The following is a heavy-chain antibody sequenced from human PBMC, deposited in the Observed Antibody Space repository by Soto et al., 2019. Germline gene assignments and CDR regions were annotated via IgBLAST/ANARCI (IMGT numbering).Heavy chain of an antibody. CDR2: INPNSGGT. V-gene: IGHV1-2*02. CDR3: ARGDVRVVASFDP. J-gene: IGHJ5*02. CDR1: GYTFTDYY. D-gene: IGHD2-15*01. Sequence: AAVKFSCKASGYTFTDYYIHWVRQAPGQGLEWMGWINPNSGGTNYAQKFQGRVTMTRDTSISTAYMELSRLISDDTAGYYCARGDVRVVASFDPWGQGALVTVSS.